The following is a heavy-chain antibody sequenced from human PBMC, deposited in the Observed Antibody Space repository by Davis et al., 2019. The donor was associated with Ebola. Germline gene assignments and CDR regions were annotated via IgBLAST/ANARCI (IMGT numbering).Heavy chain of an antibody. D-gene: IGHD3-10*01. J-gene: IGHJ3*02. V-gene: IGHV3-30*18. CDR3: AKDLWFGELPPYAFDI. Sequence: GESLKISCAASGFTFSSFGMHWVRQAPGKGLEWVAVISYDGSNKYYADSVKGRFTISRDNSKNTLYVQMNSLRAEDTAVYYCAKDLWFGELPPYAFDIWGQGTMVTVSS. CDR2: ISYDGSNK. CDR1: GFTFSSFG.